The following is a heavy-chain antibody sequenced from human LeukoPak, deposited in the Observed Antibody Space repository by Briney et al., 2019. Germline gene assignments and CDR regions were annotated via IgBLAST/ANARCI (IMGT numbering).Heavy chain of an antibody. V-gene: IGHV5-51*01. Sequence: GESLKISCKGSGYSFTNYWIAWVRQMPGKGLEWMGLIYPDDSDTRYSPSFQGQVTISVDKSISTAYLQWSSLKASDTAMYYCAVQESTGYSSSWYFIPYYYMDVWGKGTTVTVSS. CDR2: IYPDDSDT. CDR1: GYSFTNYW. CDR3: AVQESTGYSSSWYFIPYYYMDV. J-gene: IGHJ6*03. D-gene: IGHD6-13*01.